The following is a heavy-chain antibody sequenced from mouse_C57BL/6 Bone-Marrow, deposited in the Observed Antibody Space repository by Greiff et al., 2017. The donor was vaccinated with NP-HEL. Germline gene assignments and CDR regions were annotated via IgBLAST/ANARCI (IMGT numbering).Heavy chain of an antibody. V-gene: IGHV1-54*01. CDR1: GYAFTNYL. CDR3: ARDGTTGVDY. Sequence: QVQLQQSGAELVRPGTSVKVSCKASGYAFTNYLIEWVKQRPGQGLEWIGVINPGSGGTNYNEKFKGKATLTADKSSSTAYMQLSSLTSEDSAVYFCARDGTTGVDYWGQGTNLTVSS. J-gene: IGHJ2*01. CDR2: INPGSGGT. D-gene: IGHD4-1*02.